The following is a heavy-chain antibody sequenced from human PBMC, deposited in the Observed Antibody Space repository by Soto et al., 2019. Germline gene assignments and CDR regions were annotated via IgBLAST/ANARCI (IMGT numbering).Heavy chain of an antibody. V-gene: IGHV1-69*12. D-gene: IGHD3-22*01. J-gene: IGHJ6*02. CDR2: IIPMLDSA. CDR3: ARTYHYDSGGKTSSCYGMDG. Sequence: QVQLVQSGAEVKKPGSSVKVSCKASGGTFDNYAITWVRQAPGQGLEWMAGIIPMLDSANYAEKFQDRVTVTAYESTXTXYXXVSCRKAEYKALYYCARTYHYDSGGKTSSCYGMDGWGQGTTVTVSS. CDR1: GGTFDNYA.